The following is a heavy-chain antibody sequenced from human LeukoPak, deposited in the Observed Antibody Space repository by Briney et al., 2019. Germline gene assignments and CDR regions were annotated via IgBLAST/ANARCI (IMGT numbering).Heavy chain of an antibody. CDR1: GGSISSYY. CDR3: ARDSYGSGSYYPRVGAFDT. D-gene: IGHD3-10*01. Sequence: SETLSLTCTVSGGSISSYYWSWIRQPPGKGLEWIGYIYYSGSTNYNPSLKSRVTISVDTSKNQFSLKLSSVTAADTAVYYCARDSYGSGSYYPRVGAFDTWGQGTMVTVSS. V-gene: IGHV4-59*01. J-gene: IGHJ3*02. CDR2: IYYSGST.